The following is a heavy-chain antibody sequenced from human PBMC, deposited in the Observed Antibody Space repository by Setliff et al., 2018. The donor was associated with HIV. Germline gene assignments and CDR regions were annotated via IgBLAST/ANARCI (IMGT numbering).Heavy chain of an antibody. V-gene: IGHV3-11*04. CDR2: MSGSGGTI. CDR3: ARAFSGYYFDY. D-gene: IGHD3-3*01. CDR1: GFTVSSNY. J-gene: IGHJ4*02. Sequence: KPGGSLRLSCAASGFTVSSNYMSWVRQAPGKGLEWVSAMSGSGGTIYYADSVKGRFTISRDNAKKSLYLQMNSLRADDTAVYYCARAFSGYYFDYWGQGTLVTVSS.